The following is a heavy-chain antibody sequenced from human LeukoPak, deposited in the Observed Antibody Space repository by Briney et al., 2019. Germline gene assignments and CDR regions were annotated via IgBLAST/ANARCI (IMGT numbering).Heavy chain of an antibody. Sequence: GASVKVSCKASGYTFTGYYMHCVRQAPGQGLEWMGWINPNSGGTNYAQEFQGRVTMTRDTSISTAYMELSSLRSEDTAVYYCARYESDNSSSWYRAFDIWGQGTMVTVSS. CDR1: GYTFTGYY. J-gene: IGHJ3*02. CDR2: INPNSGGT. CDR3: ARYESDNSSSWYRAFDI. D-gene: IGHD6-13*01. V-gene: IGHV1-2*02.